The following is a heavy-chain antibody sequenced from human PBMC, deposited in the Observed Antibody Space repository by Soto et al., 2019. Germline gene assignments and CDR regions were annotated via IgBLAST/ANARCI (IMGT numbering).Heavy chain of an antibody. J-gene: IGHJ4*02. CDR1: GFIFTSYA. V-gene: IGHV3-23*01. Sequence: EVQLLESGGDLVQPGGSLRLSCAASGFIFTSYAMSWVRQAPGKGLEWVSSINVDDNTYYAESVRGRFTISRDNSKNTLYLQMNSLRAEDTALYYCAKNYSFDYWGRGTLVTVSS. CDR3: AKNYSFDY. CDR2: INVDDNT.